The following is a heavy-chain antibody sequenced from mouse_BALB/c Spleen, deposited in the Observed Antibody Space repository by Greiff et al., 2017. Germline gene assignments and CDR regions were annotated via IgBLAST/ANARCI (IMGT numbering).Heavy chain of an antibody. CDR1: GYAFTNYL. J-gene: IGHJ2*01. Sequence: VQLQESGAELVRPGTSVKVSCKASGYAFTNYLIEWVKQRPGQGLEWIGVINPGSGGTNYNEKFKGKATLTADKSSSTAYMQLSSLTSDDSAVYFCARGATVVAEHFDYWGQGTTLTVSS. V-gene: IGHV1-54*01. CDR3: ARGATVVAEHFDY. CDR2: INPGSGGT. D-gene: IGHD1-1*01.